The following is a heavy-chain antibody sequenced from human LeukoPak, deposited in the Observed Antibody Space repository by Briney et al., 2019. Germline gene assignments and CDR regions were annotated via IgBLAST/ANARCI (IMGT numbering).Heavy chain of an antibody. J-gene: IGHJ4*02. CDR3: AKGGISGYLDY. V-gene: IGHV3-23*01. D-gene: IGHD2-15*01. Sequence: AGGSLRLSCAASGFNFSNYALSWVRQAPGKGLGWISSISSSGATTYYADSVKGRFTISRDNSKSTLSLQMNSLRAEDTAVYYCAKGGISGYLDYWGQGTLVTVSS. CDR2: ISSSGATT. CDR1: GFNFSNYA.